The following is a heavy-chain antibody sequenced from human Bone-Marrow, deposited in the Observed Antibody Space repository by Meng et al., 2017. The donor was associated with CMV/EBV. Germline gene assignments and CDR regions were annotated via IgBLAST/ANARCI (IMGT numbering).Heavy chain of an antibody. CDR1: GYTFTGYY. CDR2: INPNSGGT. D-gene: IGHD3-3*01. J-gene: IGHJ4*02. CDR3: ARGVTIFGVVINYFDY. V-gene: IGHV1-2*02. Sequence: ASVKVSCKASGYTFTGYYMHWVRQAPGQGLEWMGWINPNSGGTNYAQKFQGRVTMTRDTSISTACMELSRLRSDDTAVYYCARGVTIFGVVINYFDYWGQGTLVTVSS.